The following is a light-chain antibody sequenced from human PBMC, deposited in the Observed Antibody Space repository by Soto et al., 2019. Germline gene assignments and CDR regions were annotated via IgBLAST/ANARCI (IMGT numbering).Light chain of an antibody. Sequence: EIVLTQSPGTLSLSPGERATLSCRASQSVSSSYLAWYQQKPGQAPRLLIYGASSRATGIPDRFSGSGSGTDLTLTISRLEPEDFAVYYCQQYGSSLWTFGNGTKVEIK. CDR3: QQYGSSLWT. J-gene: IGKJ1*01. V-gene: IGKV3-20*01. CDR2: GAS. CDR1: QSVSSSY.